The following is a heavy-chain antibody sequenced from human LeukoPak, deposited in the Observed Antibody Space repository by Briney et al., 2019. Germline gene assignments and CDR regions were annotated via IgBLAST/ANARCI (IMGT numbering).Heavy chain of an antibody. Sequence: SETLSLTCTVSGGSISSSSYYWGWIRQPPGKGLEWIGSIYYSGSTYYNPSLKSRVTISVDTSKNQFSLKLSSVTAADTAVYYCARENGSPYWGQGTLVTVSS. J-gene: IGHJ4*02. CDR3: ARENGSPY. V-gene: IGHV4-39*07. CDR1: GGSISSSSYY. D-gene: IGHD1-26*01. CDR2: IYYSGST.